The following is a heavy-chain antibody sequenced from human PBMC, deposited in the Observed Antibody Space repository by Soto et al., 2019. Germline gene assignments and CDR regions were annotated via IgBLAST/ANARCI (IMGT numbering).Heavy chain of an antibody. CDR1: GFSFSSCA. V-gene: IGHV3-30-3*01. J-gene: IGHJ4*02. Sequence: QVQLVESGGGVVQPGRSLRLSCAASGFSFSSCAMHWVRQAPGKGLEWVAVVSHDGSNKYYADSVKGRVTISRDHSINTVYLQMNSLRAEDTAVYYCARVSIAVAGIAYYFDYWGQGTLVTVSS. D-gene: IGHD6-19*01. CDR2: VSHDGSNK. CDR3: ARVSIAVAGIAYYFDY.